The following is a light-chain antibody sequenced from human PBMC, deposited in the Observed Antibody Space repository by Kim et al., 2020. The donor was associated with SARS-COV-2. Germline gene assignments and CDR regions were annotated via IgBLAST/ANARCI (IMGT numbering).Light chain of an antibody. CDR1: KLGDKY. J-gene: IGLJ2*01. CDR2: QDS. V-gene: IGLV3-1*01. Sequence: SYELTQPPSVSVSPGQTASISCSGDKLGDKYACWYKQKPGQSPVLVIYQDSKRPSGTPERSSGSNSGNTATLTISGTQAMDEADYYCQAGESSSVVFGGG. CDR3: QAGESSSVV.